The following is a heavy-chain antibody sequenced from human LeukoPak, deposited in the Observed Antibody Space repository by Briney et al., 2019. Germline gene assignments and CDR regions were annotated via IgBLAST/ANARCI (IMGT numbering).Heavy chain of an antibody. V-gene: IGHV4-61*02. D-gene: IGHD5-24*01. J-gene: IGHJ4*02. CDR3: ARVRRDGYNLFLFDY. Sequence: SETLSLTCTVSGGSISSGSYYWSWIRQPAGKGLEWIGRIYTSGSTNYNPSLKSRVTISVDTSKNQFSLKLSSVTAADTAVYYCARVRRDGYNLFLFDYWGQGTLVTVSS. CDR2: IYTSGST. CDR1: GGSISSGSYY.